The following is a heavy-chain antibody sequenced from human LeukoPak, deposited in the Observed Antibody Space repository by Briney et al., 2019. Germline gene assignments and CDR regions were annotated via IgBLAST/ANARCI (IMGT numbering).Heavy chain of an antibody. CDR1: GFTFGSYW. V-gene: IGHV3-74*01. CDR3: DY. J-gene: IGHJ4*02. CDR2: INSDGSST. Sequence: GGSLRLSCAASGFTFGSYWMHWARQAPGKGPVWVSRINSDGSSTSYADSVKGRFSISRDNAKNTLYLQMNSLRVEDTAVYWLDYWGQGTLVTVSS.